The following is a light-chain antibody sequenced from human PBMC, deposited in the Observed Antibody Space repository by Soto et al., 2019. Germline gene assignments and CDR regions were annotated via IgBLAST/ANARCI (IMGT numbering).Light chain of an antibody. CDR3: QVWDRSGELPHVV. CDR2: DDS. V-gene: IGLV3-21*02. J-gene: IGLJ2*01. CDR1: DIGSES. Sequence: SYELTQPPSVSVAPGQTARITCGGSDIGSESVHWYQQKPGQAPVLVVYDDSGRPSGIPERLSGSNSGNTATLTISRVEVGDEADYHCQVWDRSGELPHVVFGGGTKVTVL.